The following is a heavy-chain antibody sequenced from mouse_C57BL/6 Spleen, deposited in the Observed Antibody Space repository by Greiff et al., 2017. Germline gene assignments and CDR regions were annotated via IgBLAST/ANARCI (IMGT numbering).Heavy chain of an antibody. Sequence: EVKLVESGGGLVKPGGSLKLSCAASGFTFSDYGMHWVRQAPEKGLEWVAYISSGSSTIYSADTVKGRFTISRDNAKNTLFLQMTSLRSEDTAMYYCARLYYGNFDYWGQGTTLTVSS. CDR2: ISSGSSTI. CDR1: GFTFSDYG. CDR3: ARLYYGNFDY. J-gene: IGHJ2*01. D-gene: IGHD2-1*01. V-gene: IGHV5-17*01.